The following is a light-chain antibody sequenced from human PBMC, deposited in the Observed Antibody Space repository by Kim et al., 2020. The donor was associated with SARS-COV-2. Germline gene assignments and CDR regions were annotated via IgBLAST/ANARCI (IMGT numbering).Light chain of an antibody. V-gene: IGLV1-51*01. J-gene: IGLJ2*01. Sequence: QSVLTQPPSVSAAPGQKVTISCSGSSSNIGNNYVSWYQQLPGTAPKLLIYDNDKRPSGIPDRFSGSKSGTSATLGITGLQTGDEADYYCGTWDHSLLVVLFAGGTQLTVL. CDR3: GTWDHSLLVVL. CDR2: DND. CDR1: SSNIGNNY.